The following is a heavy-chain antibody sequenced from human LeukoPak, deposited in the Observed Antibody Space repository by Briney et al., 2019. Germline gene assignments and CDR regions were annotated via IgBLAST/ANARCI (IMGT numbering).Heavy chain of an antibody. V-gene: IGHV1-18*01. Sequence: ASVKVSCKASGYTFTSYGISWVRQAPGQGLEWMGWISAYNGNTNYAQKLQGRVTSTTDTSTSTVYMELRSLRSDDTAVYYCARAHYYDSSGYYNYFDYWGQGTLVTVSS. CDR3: ARAHYYDSSGYYNYFDY. D-gene: IGHD3-22*01. CDR1: GYTFTSYG. CDR2: ISAYNGNT. J-gene: IGHJ4*02.